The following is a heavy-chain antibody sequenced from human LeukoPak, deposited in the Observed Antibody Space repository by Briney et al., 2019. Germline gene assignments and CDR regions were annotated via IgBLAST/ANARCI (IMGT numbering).Heavy chain of an antibody. CDR3: AKMKGQRLNDYCMDV. J-gene: IGHJ6*03. Sequence: GGSLRLSCEGSGFTFSDYWMGWVRQAPGKGLEWVSGMTGSGGSSYYADSVKGRFTISRDNAKNALYLQMNSLRADDTALYYCAKMKGQRLNDYCMDVWGKGTTVTVSS. CDR2: MTGSGGSS. V-gene: IGHV3-23*01. CDR1: GFTFSDYW.